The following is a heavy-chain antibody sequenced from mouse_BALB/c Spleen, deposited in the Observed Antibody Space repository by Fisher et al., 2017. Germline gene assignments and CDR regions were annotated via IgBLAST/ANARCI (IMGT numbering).Heavy chain of an antibody. J-gene: IGHJ4*01. CDR3: ASYYGSSGAMDY. Sequence: KFKGKATLTVDKSSSTAYMQLNSLTSEDSAVYYCASYYGSSGAMDYWGQGTSVTVSS. V-gene: IGHV1-39*01. D-gene: IGHD1-1*01.